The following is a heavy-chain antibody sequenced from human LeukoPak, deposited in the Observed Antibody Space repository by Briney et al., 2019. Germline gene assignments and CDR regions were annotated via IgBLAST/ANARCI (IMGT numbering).Heavy chain of an antibody. V-gene: IGHV3-73*01. J-gene: IGHJ4*02. CDR2: IRDKANSYAT. CDR1: GFTFSGSA. D-gene: IGHD3-22*01. CDR3: ARDRHKYNYDSGGYPPY. Sequence: GGSLRLSCAASGFTFSGSAMHWVRQASGKGLEWVGRIRDKANSYATTYAASVKGRFTISRDDSKNTAYLQMNSLKTEDTAVYYCARDRHKYNYDSGGYPPYWGQGTLVTVSS.